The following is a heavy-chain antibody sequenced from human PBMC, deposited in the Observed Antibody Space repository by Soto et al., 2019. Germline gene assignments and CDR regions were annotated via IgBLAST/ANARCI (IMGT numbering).Heavy chain of an antibody. CDR2: IYWDDDK. V-gene: IGHV2-5*02. D-gene: IGHD6-19*01. Sequence: GSGPTLVNPTQTLTLTCTFSGFSLSTSGVGVGWIRQPPGKALEWLALIYWDDDKRYSPSLKSRLTITKDTSKNQVVLTMTNMDPVDTATYYCAHRPGGYLSGWDNGYFDYXGQGTLVTVSS. CDR1: GFSLSTSGVG. CDR3: AHRPGGYLSGWDNGYFDY. J-gene: IGHJ4*02.